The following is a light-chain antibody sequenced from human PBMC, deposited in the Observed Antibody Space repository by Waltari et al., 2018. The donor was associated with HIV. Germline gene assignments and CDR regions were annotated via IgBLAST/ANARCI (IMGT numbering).Light chain of an antibody. CDR3: QQLNGYPT. Sequence: DIQLPQSPSFLSASVGDRVTITCRASQGIATYLAWSQQKPGRPPQLLIYAAPTLQSGVPSRFSGSGSGTEFTLTVSSLQPEDSATYYCQQLNGYPTFGQGTKVEIK. CDR2: AAP. CDR1: QGIATY. V-gene: IGKV1-9*01. J-gene: IGKJ1*01.